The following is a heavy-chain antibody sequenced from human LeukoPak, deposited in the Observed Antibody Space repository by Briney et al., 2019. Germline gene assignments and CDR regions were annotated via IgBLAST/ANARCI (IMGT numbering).Heavy chain of an antibody. D-gene: IGHD3-16*02. J-gene: IGHJ4*02. CDR2: IYYRGST. CDR3: ARYDVWGSYRAFDY. CDR1: GYSISSGYY. V-gene: IGHV4-38-2*02. Sequence: PSETLSLTCTVSGYSISSGYYWGWIRQPPGRGLEWIASIYYRGSTHYNPSLASLKSRVTISADTSKNQFSLKLSSVTAADTAVYYCARYDVWGSYRAFDYWGQGTLVTVSS.